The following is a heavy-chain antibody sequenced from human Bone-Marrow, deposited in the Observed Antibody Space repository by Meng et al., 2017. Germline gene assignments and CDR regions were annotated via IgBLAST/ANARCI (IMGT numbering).Heavy chain of an antibody. Sequence: QWGAGLLKPSETLSLTCAVYGGSFSGYYWSWIRQPPGKGLEWIGEINHSGSTNYNPSLKSRVTISVDTSKNQFSLKLSSVTAADTAVYYCASGYCSGGSCQVGWFDPWGQGTLVTVSS. D-gene: IGHD2-15*01. CDR3: ASGYCSGGSCQVGWFDP. CDR1: GGSFSGYY. J-gene: IGHJ5*02. V-gene: IGHV4-34*01. CDR2: INHSGST.